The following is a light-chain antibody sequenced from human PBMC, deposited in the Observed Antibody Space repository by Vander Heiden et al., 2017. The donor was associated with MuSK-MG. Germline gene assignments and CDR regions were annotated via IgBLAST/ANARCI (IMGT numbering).Light chain of an antibody. CDR2: DFS. V-gene: IGLV2-14*01. J-gene: IGLJ1*01. CDR3: NSYTSSSTYV. Sequence: QSALTQPVSVSVSPGRSITLTCIGTSSDVGGYDYVSWYHQHPGEAPKLMIHDFSNRPSGVSNRFSGSKSGNTASLTLSGLRAEDEADYYCNSYTSSSTYVFGTGTKVTVL. CDR1: SSDVGGYDY.